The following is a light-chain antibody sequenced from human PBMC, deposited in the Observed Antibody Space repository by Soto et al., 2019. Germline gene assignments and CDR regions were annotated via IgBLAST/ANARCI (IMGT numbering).Light chain of an antibody. CDR1: QSIRCS. J-gene: IGKJ3*01. CDR3: QQSYSTPFT. CDR2: AAS. V-gene: IGKV1-39*01. Sequence: DLQMTQSPSSLSASVGDRVTITCRTSQSIRCSLNWYQQKPGKAPNLLIYAASRLQSGVPSRFSGSGSGTDFTLTISSLQPADFATYYCQQSYSTPFTFGPGTKVDIK.